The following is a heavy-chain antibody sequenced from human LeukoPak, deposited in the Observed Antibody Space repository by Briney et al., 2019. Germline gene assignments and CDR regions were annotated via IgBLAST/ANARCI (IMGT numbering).Heavy chain of an antibody. CDR2: INHSGST. D-gene: IGHD6-13*01. J-gene: IGHJ4*02. CDR3: ARGRGIAAADY. V-gene: IGHV4-34*01. CDR1: GGSFSGYY. Sequence: SETLSLTSAVYGGSFSGYYWSWIRQPPGKGLEWIGEINHSGSTNYNPSLKSRVTISVDTSKNQFSLKLSSVTAADTAVYYCARGRGIAAADYWGQGTLVTVSS.